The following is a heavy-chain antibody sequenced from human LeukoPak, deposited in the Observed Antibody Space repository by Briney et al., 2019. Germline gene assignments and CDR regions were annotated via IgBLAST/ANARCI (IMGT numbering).Heavy chain of an antibody. CDR3: ARDPRAGMDV. CDR2: IYYSGST. V-gene: IGHV4-59*01. J-gene: IGHJ6*02. CDR1: GGSFSGYY. Sequence: TSETLSLTCAVYGGSFSGYYWTWIRQPPGKGLEWIGYIYYSGSTNYNPSLKSRVTISVDMSKNQFSLKLSSVTAADTAMYYCARDPRAGMDVWGQGTTVTVS.